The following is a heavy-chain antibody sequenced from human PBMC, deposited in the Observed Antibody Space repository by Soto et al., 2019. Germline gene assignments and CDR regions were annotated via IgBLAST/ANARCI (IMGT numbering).Heavy chain of an antibody. CDR2: IYGGGRT. D-gene: IGHD6-6*01. V-gene: IGHV3-66*01. CDR1: GFTVTNNY. J-gene: IGHJ4*02. Sequence: GGSLRLSCAASGFTVTNNYMSWVRQAPGKGLEWVSVIYGGGRTYYADSVKDRFTISRDNSKSTLYLQMNSLRAEDTAVYYCARGPYSSSKGAIDYWGQGTLVTVSS. CDR3: ARGPYSSSKGAIDY.